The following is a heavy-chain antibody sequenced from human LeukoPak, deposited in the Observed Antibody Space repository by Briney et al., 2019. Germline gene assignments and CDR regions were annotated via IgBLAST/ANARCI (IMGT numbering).Heavy chain of an antibody. Sequence: PGRSLRLSCAASGFTFSSYGMHWVRQAPGKGLEWVAVIWYDGSNKYYADSVKGRFTISRDNSKNTLYLQMNGLRAEDTAVFYCARARPLISELGFNDYWGQGTLVTVSS. CDR2: IWYDGSNK. J-gene: IGHJ4*02. D-gene: IGHD7-27*01. CDR3: ARARPLISELGFNDY. CDR1: GFTFSSYG. V-gene: IGHV3-33*01.